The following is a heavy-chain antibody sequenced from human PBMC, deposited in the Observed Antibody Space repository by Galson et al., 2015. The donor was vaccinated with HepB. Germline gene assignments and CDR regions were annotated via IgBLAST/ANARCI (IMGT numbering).Heavy chain of an antibody. CDR1: GLTFNTAW. J-gene: IGHJ4*02. V-gene: IGHV3-15*01. Sequence: SLRLSCAVSGLTFNTAWMYWVRQAPGKGLEWVGRIKSKINGGTTDYAAPVKGRFTISRDDSKSTLFLQMNSLKVEDTAMYYCTTPRYGGEQAHFWGQGTLVTVSS. CDR3: TTPRYGGEQAHF. CDR2: IKSKINGGTT. D-gene: IGHD5-12*01.